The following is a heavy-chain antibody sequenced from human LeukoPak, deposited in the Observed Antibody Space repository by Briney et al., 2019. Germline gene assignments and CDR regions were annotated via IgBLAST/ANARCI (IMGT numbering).Heavy chain of an antibody. CDR3: AETRYYDFWSGIDNWFDP. Sequence: GGSLRLSCAASGFTFSSYAMSWVRQAPGKGPEWVSAISGSGGSTYYADSVKGRFTISRDNSKNTLYLQMNSLRAEDTAVYYCAETRYYDFWSGIDNWFDPWGQGTLVTVSS. D-gene: IGHD3-3*01. V-gene: IGHV3-23*01. J-gene: IGHJ5*02. CDR1: GFTFSSYA. CDR2: ISGSGGST.